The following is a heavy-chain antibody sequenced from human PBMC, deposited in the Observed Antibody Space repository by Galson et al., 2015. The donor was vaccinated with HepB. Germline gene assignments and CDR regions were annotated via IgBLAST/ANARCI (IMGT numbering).Heavy chain of an antibody. CDR2: INPHNGGA. CDR1: GYTFGGYF. V-gene: IGHV1-2*06. D-gene: IGHD2-2*01. Sequence: SVKVSCKASGYTFGGYFTHWVRQAPGQGLEWMGRINPHNGGAVYAQKFQGRVTMTSDTSASTAYMELSRLRFDDTAIYYCARGVAAAGSWLDPWGQGTLVTVSS. J-gene: IGHJ5*02. CDR3: ARGVAAAGSWLDP.